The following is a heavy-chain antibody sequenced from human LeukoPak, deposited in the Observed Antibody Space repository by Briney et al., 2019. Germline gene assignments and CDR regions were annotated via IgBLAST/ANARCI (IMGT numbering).Heavy chain of an antibody. D-gene: IGHD6-13*01. Sequence: PSETLSLTCTVSGGSISSSSYYWGWIRQPPGKGLEWIGSIYYSGSTYYNPSLKSRVTISVDTSKNQFSLKLSSVTAADTAVYYCARDPIAAAGNWFDPWGQGTLVTVSS. CDR2: IYYSGST. J-gene: IGHJ5*02. CDR1: GGSISSSSYY. V-gene: IGHV4-39*07. CDR3: ARDPIAAAGNWFDP.